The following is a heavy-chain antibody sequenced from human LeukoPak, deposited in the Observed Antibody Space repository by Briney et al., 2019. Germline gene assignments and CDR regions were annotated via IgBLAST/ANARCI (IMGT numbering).Heavy chain of an antibody. J-gene: IGHJ6*03. CDR3: ARVWRGYYYMDV. CDR1: GGSISSSSYY. D-gene: IGHD3-3*01. V-gene: IGHV4-39*07. Sequence: PSETLSLTCTVSGGSISSSSYYWGWIRQPPGKGLEWIGSIYYSGSTYYNPSLKSRVTISVDTSKNQFSLKLSSVTAADTAVYYCARVWRGYYYMDVWGKGTTVTVSS. CDR2: IYYSGST.